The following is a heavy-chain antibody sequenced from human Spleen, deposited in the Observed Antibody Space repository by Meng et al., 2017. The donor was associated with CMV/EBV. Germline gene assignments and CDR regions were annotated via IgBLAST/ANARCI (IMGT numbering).Heavy chain of an antibody. V-gene: IGHV3-74*01. CDR1: GFTFSSYW. Sequence: GGSLRLSCAGSGFTFSSYWMHWVRQAPGKGLVWVSRISSDGSTTAYADPVKGRFTISRDNAKSTLYLEMNSLRDEDTGVYYCARSPSYSSSSVDVWGQGTTVTVSS. CDR3: ARSPSYSSSSVDV. D-gene: IGHD6-6*01. CDR2: ISSDGSTT. J-gene: IGHJ6*02.